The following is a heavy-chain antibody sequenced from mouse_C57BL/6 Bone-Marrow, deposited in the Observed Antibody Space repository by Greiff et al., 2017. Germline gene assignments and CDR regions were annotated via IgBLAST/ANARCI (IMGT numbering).Heavy chain of an antibody. D-gene: IGHD2-3*01. Sequence: EVHLVESGGGLVKPGGSLKLSCAASGFTFSSYAMSWVRQTPEKRLEWVATISDGGSYTYYPDTVKGRFTISRDNAKNNLYLQMSHLKSEDTAMYYCARDGYFLFAYWGQGTLVTVSA. CDR3: ARDGYFLFAY. CDR1: GFTFSSYA. V-gene: IGHV5-4*01. CDR2: ISDGGSYT. J-gene: IGHJ3*01.